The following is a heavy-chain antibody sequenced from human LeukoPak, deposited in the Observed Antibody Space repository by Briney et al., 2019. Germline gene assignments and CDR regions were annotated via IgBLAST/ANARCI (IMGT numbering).Heavy chain of an antibody. J-gene: IGHJ3*02. V-gene: IGHV1-46*01. Sequence: ASVKVSCKASGYTFTSYYMHWVRQAPGQGLEWMGIINPSGGSTSYAQKFQGRVTMTRDTSTSTVYMELGSLRSEDTAVYYCARGAPSSGGIAARGAFDIWGQGTMVTVSS. CDR2: INPSGGST. D-gene: IGHD6-13*01. CDR3: ARGAPSSGGIAARGAFDI. CDR1: GYTFTSYY.